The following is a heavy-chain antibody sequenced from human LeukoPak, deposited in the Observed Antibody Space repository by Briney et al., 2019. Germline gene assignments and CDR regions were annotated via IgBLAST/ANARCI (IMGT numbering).Heavy chain of an antibody. CDR2: IYYSGST. J-gene: IGHJ4*02. D-gene: IGHD1-26*01. V-gene: IGHV4-31*03. CDR3: ARGSYVGPTSGYFDY. CDR1: GGSISSGGYN. Sequence: SETLSLTCTVSGGSISSGGYNWSWIRQHPGKGLECIGYIYYSGSTYYNPSLKSRVTISVDTSKNQFSLKLSSVTAADTAVYYCARGSYVGPTSGYFDYWGQGTLVTVSS.